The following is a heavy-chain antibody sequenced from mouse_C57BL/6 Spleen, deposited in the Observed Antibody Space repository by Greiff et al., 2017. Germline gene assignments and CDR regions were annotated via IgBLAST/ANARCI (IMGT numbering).Heavy chain of an antibody. CDR2: IYPGSGST. V-gene: IGHV1-55*01. CDR1: GYTFTSYW. D-gene: IGHD3-2*02. Sequence: QVQLKQPGAELVKPGASVKMSCKASGYTFTSYWITWVKQRPGQGLEWIGDIYPGSGSTNYNEKFKSKATLTVDTSSSTAYMQLSSLTSEDSAVYYCARYGPAQATAMGYWGQGTSVTVSS. CDR3: ARYGPAQATAMGY. J-gene: IGHJ4*01.